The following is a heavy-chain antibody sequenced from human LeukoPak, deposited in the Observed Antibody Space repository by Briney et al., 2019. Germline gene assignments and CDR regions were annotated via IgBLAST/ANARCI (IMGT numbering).Heavy chain of an antibody. Sequence: PGGSLRLSCAASGFTFSGYGMHWVRQAPGKGLQWVAGITASGGITYYADSVKGRFTISRDNSRKTLYLQMTNLRADDTALYYCARGGIYGVKIDYWGQGTLVTVSS. D-gene: IGHD3-10*01. J-gene: IGHJ4*02. CDR2: ITASGGIT. V-gene: IGHV3-23*01. CDR3: ARGGIYGVKIDY. CDR1: GFTFSGYG.